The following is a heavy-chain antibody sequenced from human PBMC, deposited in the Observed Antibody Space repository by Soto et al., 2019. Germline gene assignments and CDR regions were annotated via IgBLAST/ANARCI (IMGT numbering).Heavy chain of an antibody. Sequence: PGESLKISCKGSGYIFTSYWIGWVRQMPGKGLECMGIIYPGDSDTRYSPSFQGQVTISADKSISTAYLQMNNLRAEDTALYYCAIEKVGAASVHVFEIWGQGTMVTVSS. CDR2: IYPGDSDT. V-gene: IGHV5-51*01. CDR1: GYIFTSYW. J-gene: IGHJ3*02. CDR3: AIEKVGAASVHVFEI. D-gene: IGHD1-26*01.